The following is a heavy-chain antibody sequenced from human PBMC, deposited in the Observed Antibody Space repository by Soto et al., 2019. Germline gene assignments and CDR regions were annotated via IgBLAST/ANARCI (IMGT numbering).Heavy chain of an antibody. Sequence: QVPLVESGGGLVKPGGSLRLSCATSGIIFSDYYMSWIRQAPGKGLGWVSYIGGSTAYTNYADSVKGRFTLSRANATHSLYLPMNSLRAEDTALYSWARLGEWSPNWYFDRWGRGTLVTVSS. J-gene: IGHJ2*01. CDR1: GIIFSDYY. CDR3: ARLGEWSPNWYFDR. D-gene: IGHD3-3*01. CDR2: IGGSTAYT. V-gene: IGHV3-11*05.